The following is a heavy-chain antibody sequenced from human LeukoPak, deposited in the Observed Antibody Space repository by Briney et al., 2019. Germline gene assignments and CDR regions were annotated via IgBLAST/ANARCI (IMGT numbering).Heavy chain of an antibody. CDR2: ISSRRSYI. D-gene: IGHD3-22*01. J-gene: IGHJ4*02. Sequence: GGSLRLSCAASGFTFSSYAMNWVRQAPGKGLEWVSSISSRRSYIYYADSVKGRFTISRDNAKNSLYLQMNSLRAEDTAVYYCAKGITMIVVVITPADYWGQGTLVTVSS. CDR3: AKGITMIVVVITPADY. V-gene: IGHV3-21*04. CDR1: GFTFSSYA.